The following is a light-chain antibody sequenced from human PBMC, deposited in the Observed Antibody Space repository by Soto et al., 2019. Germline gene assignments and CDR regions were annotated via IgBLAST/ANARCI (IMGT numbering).Light chain of an antibody. V-gene: IGKV3-15*01. J-gene: IGKJ1*01. Sequence: EIVMTQSPATLSVSPGERATLSCRASQSVSGNSAWYQQKPGQAPRLLIYGASTRATGIPARFSGSGSGTEFTLTISSLQSEDFAVYFCQQYNNWPPLTFGQGTKVEIK. CDR2: GAS. CDR3: QQYNNWPPLT. CDR1: QSVSGN.